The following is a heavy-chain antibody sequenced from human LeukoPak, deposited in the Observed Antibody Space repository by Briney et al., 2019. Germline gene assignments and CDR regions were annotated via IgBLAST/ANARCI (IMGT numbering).Heavy chain of an antibody. CDR2: MNPNSGNT. D-gene: IGHD3-16*01. J-gene: IGHJ6*03. V-gene: IGHV1-8*03. CDR1: GYTFTSYD. Sequence: ASVKVSCKASGYTFTSYDINWVRQATGQGLEWMGWMNPNSGNTGYAQKFQGRVTITRNTSISTAYMELSSLRSEDTAVYYCARNPSKVWYYYMDVWGKGTTVTVSS. CDR3: ARNPSKVWYYYMDV.